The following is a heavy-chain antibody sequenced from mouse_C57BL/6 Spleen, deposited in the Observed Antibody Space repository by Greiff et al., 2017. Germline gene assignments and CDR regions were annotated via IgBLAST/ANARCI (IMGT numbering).Heavy chain of an antibody. J-gene: IGHJ2*01. Sequence: EVQLQQSGGGLVQPGGSMKLSCAASGFTFSDAWMDWVRQSPEKGLEWVAEIRNKANNHATYYAESVKGRFTISRDDSKSSVYLQMNSLRAEDTGIYYCTRLGAYDYEGHFDYWGQGTTLTVSS. D-gene: IGHD2-4*01. CDR2: IRNKANNHAT. CDR1: GFTFSDAW. CDR3: TRLGAYDYEGHFDY. V-gene: IGHV6-6*01.